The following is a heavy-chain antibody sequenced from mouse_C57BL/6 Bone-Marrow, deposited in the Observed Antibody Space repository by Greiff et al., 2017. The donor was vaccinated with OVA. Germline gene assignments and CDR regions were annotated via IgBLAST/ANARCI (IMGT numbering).Heavy chain of an antibody. CDR1: GYTFTSYG. D-gene: IGHD1-1*01. Sequence: VKLLESGAELARPGASVKLSCKASGYTFTSYGISWVKQRTGQGLEWIGEIYPRSGNTYYNEKFKGKATLTADKSSSTAYMELRSLTSEDSAVYFCAREGVYYGSSSWFAYWGQGTLVTVSA. V-gene: IGHV1-81*01. CDR2: IYPRSGNT. CDR3: AREGVYYGSSSWFAY. J-gene: IGHJ3*01.